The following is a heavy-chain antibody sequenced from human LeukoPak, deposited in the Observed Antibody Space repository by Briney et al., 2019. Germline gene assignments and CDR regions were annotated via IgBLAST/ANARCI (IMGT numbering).Heavy chain of an antibody. J-gene: IGHJ4*02. CDR1: GDSISSTSYY. D-gene: IGHD6-13*01. V-gene: IGHV4-39*07. CDR2: IYYSGST. Sequence: PSETLSLTCTVSGDSISSTSYYWAWIRQPPGKGREWIGSIYYSGSTYYNPSLKSRVTISVDTSKDQFSLKLSSVTAADTAVYYCARLYSSSWQFDCWGQGTLVTVSS. CDR3: ARLYSSSWQFDC.